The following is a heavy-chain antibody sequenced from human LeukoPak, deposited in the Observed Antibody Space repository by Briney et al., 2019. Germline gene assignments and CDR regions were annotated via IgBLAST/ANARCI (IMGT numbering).Heavy chain of an antibody. J-gene: IGHJ2*01. CDR2: IYHTGST. CDR1: GDSISSGYY. V-gene: IGHV4-38-2*02. Sequence: SSETLSLTCTVSGDSISSGYYWGWIRQPPGKGLEWIASIYHTGSTDYNPSLKSRVTISVDTSKNHLSLKLSSVTAAGTAVYYCASYDSSGYFSPYWYFDLWGRGTLVTVSS. CDR3: ASYDSSGYFSPYWYFDL. D-gene: IGHD3-22*01.